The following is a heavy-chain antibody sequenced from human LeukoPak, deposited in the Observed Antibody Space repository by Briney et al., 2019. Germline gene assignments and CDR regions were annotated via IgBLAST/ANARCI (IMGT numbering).Heavy chain of an antibody. V-gene: IGHV3-23*01. CDR1: GFTFRTYA. CDR3: ERRYQLLSVSWFDP. J-gene: IGHJ5*02. Sequence: PGGSLRLSCAASGFTFRTYAMSWVRQAPGRGLEWVSAISDSGGSTYYADSVKGRVTISTDNSKNTLYLQMNSLRAEDTAVYYCERRYQLLSVSWFDPWGQGTLVTVSS. D-gene: IGHD2-2*01. CDR2: ISDSGGST.